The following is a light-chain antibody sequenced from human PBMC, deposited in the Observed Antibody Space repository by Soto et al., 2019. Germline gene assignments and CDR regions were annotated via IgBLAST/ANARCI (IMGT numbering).Light chain of an antibody. CDR1: QSVSDSY. V-gene: IGKV3-20*01. CDR3: QHYGTSAL. J-gene: IGKJ3*01. CDR2: AS. Sequence: EIVLTQSPGTLSLSPGERATLSCRASQSVSDSYLAWYQQKPGQAPRLLIYASSRATGIPDRFSGSGSGTAFTLTISRLEPEVFAVYYCQHYGTSALFGPGTKVDIK.